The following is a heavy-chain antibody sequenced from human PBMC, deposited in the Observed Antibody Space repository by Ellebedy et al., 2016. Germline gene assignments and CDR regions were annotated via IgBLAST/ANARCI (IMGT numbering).Heavy chain of an antibody. CDR2: INHSGDT. CDR1: SASFSDYL. J-gene: IGHJ4*02. V-gene: IGHV4-34*01. D-gene: IGHD2-2*01. CDR3: ARGVPLLYCSSTSCPLDY. Sequence: SETLSPTCALHSASFSDYLRSWIRQPPGKGLEWIGEINHSGDTNYNPSLKSPVIISVDTSKNQFSLKLTSVTAADTAVYSCARGVPLLYCSSTSCPLDYWGQGTLVTVSS.